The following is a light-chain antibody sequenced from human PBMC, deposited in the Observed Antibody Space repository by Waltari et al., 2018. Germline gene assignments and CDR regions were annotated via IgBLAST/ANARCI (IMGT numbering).Light chain of an antibody. CDR3: QQFYSLPVT. V-gene: IGKV4-1*01. CDR1: QSCLYSSNNKNY. J-gene: IGKJ4*01. CDR2: WAS. Sequence: DIVMTQSPDSLAVSLGERATINCKSSQSCLYSSNNKNYVAWYHQKHGQPPKLHVYWASTRESGVADRFSGSGSGTDFSLTISSLQAEDVAVYYCQQFYSLPVTFGGGTNVEIK.